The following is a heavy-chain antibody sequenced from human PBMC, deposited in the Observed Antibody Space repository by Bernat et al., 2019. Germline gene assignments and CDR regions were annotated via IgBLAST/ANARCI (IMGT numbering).Heavy chain of an antibody. J-gene: IGHJ4*02. D-gene: IGHD4-17*01. V-gene: IGHV4-61*02. CDR1: GGSISSGSYY. CDR3: AREYTVTTLDSENQNN. CDR2: IYTSGST. Sequence: QVQLQESGPGLVKPSQTLSLTCTVSGGSISSGSYYWSWIRQPAGKGLEWIGRIYTSGSTNYNPPLKSRVTISVATSKTQFSLRLSSVTAADTAVYYCAREYTVTTLDSENQNNWGQGTLVTVSS.